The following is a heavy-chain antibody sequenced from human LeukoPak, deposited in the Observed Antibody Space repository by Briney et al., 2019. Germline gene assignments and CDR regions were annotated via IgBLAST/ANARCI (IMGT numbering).Heavy chain of an antibody. CDR3: ARSAEFDY. CDR1: GLTFSSYA. J-gene: IGHJ4*02. Sequence: GGSLRLSCAASGLTFSSYAMSWVRQAPGKGLEWVSAISGSSGHTYYADSVKGRFTTSRDNAKNSLYLQMNSLRDEDTAVYYCARSAEFDYWGQGTLVTVSS. V-gene: IGHV3-23*01. D-gene: IGHD1-14*01. CDR2: ISGSSGHT.